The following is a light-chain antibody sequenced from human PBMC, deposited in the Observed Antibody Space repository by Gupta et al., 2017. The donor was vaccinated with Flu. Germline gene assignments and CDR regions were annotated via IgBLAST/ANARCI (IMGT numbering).Light chain of an antibody. Sequence: QSVLTQPPSVSAAPGQKVTISCSGSSSNIGNKYVSWYQQLPGAAPKLLIYEGNKRPSGIPDRFSGSKSGTSATVGITGLQTGDEADYYCGTWDSSLSAGVFGGGTKLTVL. CDR3: GTWDSSLSAGV. J-gene: IGLJ3*02. CDR1: SSNIGNKY. V-gene: IGLV1-51*02. CDR2: EGN.